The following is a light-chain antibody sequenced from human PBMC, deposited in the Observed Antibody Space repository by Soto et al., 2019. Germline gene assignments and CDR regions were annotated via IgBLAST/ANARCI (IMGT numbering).Light chain of an antibody. Sequence: QPVLTQPPSVSGAPGQRVTISCTGSSSNIGAGYDVHWYQQLPGTAPKLLIYGNSNRPSWVPDRFSGSKSGTSASLAITGLQAEDEADYYCQSYDSSLSGSRVFGGGTKLTVL. CDR2: GNS. J-gene: IGLJ3*02. CDR1: SSNIGAGYD. V-gene: IGLV1-40*01. CDR3: QSYDSSLSGSRV.